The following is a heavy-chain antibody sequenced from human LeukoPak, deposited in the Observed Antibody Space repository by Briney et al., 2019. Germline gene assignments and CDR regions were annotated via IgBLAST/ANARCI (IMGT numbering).Heavy chain of an antibody. CDR2: VYYSGNT. V-gene: IGHV4-59*13. D-gene: IGHD6-13*01. CDR1: GDSISSYY. J-gene: IGHJ4*02. CDR3: ARAHPRHSSSWYFDY. Sequence: PSETLSLTCTVSGDSISSYYWNWIRQPPGKGLEWIAYVYYSGNTNYNPSLRSRVTISVDTSKNQFSLRLTSVTAADTAVYYCARAHPRHSSSWYFDYWGQGTLVTVSS.